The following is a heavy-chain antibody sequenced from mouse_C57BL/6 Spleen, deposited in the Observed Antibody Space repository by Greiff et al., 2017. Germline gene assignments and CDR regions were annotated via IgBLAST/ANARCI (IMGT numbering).Heavy chain of an antibody. J-gene: IGHJ3*01. Sequence: EVKLQESGPELVKPGASVKISCKASGYSFTGYYMNWVKQSPEKSLEWIGEINPSTGGTTYNQKFKAKATLTVDKSSSTAYMQLKSLTSEDSAVYYCARSNMMDRFAYWGQGTLVTVSA. CDR2: INPSTGGT. D-gene: IGHD2-4*01. V-gene: IGHV1-42*01. CDR3: ARSNMMDRFAY. CDR1: GYSFTGYY.